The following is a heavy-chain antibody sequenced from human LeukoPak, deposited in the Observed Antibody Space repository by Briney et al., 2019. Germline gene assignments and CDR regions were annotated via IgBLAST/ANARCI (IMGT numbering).Heavy chain of an antibody. D-gene: IGHD3-16*01. Sequence: PGGSLRLSCAASGFTVSSNYMNWVRQAPGKGLEWVSVIYGGGSPYYADSVKGRFTISRDNSKNTLYLQMNSLTAEDTAVYYCARELGGFDFWGQGTLVTVSS. V-gene: IGHV3-53*01. J-gene: IGHJ4*02. CDR3: ARELGGFDF. CDR1: GFTVSSNY. CDR2: IYGGGSP.